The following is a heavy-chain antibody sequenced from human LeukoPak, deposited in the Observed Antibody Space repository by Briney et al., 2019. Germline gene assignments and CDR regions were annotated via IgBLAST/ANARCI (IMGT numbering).Heavy chain of an antibody. Sequence: SETLSLTCAVYGGSFSGYYWSWIRQPPGKGLEWIGEINHSGSTNYNPSLKSRVTISVDTSKNQFSLKLSSVPAADTAVYYCARARVVTAIGGIWGQGTMVTVSS. V-gene: IGHV4-34*01. CDR2: INHSGST. CDR3: ARARVVTAIGGI. CDR1: GGSFSGYY. J-gene: IGHJ3*02. D-gene: IGHD2-21*02.